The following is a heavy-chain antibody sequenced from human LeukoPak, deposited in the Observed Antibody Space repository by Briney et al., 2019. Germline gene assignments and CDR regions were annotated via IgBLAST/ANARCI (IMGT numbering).Heavy chain of an antibody. Sequence: SETLSLTCTVSSGSISSTTYYWGWIRQPPGKGLEWVGHMYYRGNTFYNPSLKGRVTISVDTSKNQFSLKLRSVTAADTAVYYCARLYGNYQNYFDYWGQGTLVTVSS. V-gene: IGHV4-39*07. CDR1: SGSISSTTYY. J-gene: IGHJ4*02. CDR2: MYYRGNT. D-gene: IGHD1-7*01. CDR3: ARLYGNYQNYFDY.